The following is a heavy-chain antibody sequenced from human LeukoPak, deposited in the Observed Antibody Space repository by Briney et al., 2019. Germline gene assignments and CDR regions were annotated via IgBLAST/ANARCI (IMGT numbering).Heavy chain of an antibody. CDR1: GGSISSYY. J-gene: IGHJ6*03. CDR2: IYYTGST. D-gene: IGHD2-2*01. CDR3: ARWYCISDTCYHMDV. V-gene: IGHV4-59*01. Sequence: SETLSLTCSVSGGSISSYYWSWIRQPPGQGLEWIGYIYYTGSTVYTPSLKSRLTMSVDTSKQQLSLKLSSVTAADTAVYYCARWYCISDTCYHMDVWGKGATVTVSS.